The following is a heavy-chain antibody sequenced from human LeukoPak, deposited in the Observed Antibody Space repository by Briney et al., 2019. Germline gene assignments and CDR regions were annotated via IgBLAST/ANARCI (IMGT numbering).Heavy chain of an antibody. CDR1: GYTFTSYD. CDR2: MNPNSGNT. Sequence: ASVKVSCKASGYTFTSYDINWVRQATGQGLEWMGWMNPNSGNTGYAQKFQGRVTMTRNTSISTAYMELSSLRSEDTAVYYCARERSSGWYISAYYYYGMDVWGQGTTVTVSS. D-gene: IGHD6-19*01. J-gene: IGHJ6*02. CDR3: ARERSSGWYISAYYYYGMDV. V-gene: IGHV1-8*01.